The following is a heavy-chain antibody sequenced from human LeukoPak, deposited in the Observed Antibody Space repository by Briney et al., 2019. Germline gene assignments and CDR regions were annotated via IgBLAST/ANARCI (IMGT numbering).Heavy chain of an antibody. CDR2: ISYDGSNK. D-gene: IGHD2-15*01. V-gene: IGHV3-30-3*01. J-gene: IGHJ4*02. CDR3: ARDTHCSGGSCYFGY. Sequence: PGGSLRLSCAASGFTFSSYAMHWVRQAPGKGLEWVAVISYDGSNKYYADSGKGRFTISRDNSKNTLYLQMNSLRAEDTAVYYCARDTHCSGGSCYFGYWGQGTLVTVSS. CDR1: GFTFSSYA.